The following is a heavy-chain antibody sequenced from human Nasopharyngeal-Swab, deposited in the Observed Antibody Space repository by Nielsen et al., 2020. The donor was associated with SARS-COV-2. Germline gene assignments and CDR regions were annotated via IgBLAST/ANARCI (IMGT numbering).Heavy chain of an antibody. V-gene: IGHV3-20*01. J-gene: IGHJ5*02. Sequence: GESLKISCAASGFTFSSYGMHWVRQAPGKGLEWVSGINWNGGSTGYADSVKGRFTISRDNAKNSLYLQMNSLRAEDTALYHCARSGSGYARGWFDPWGQGTLVTVSS. CDR2: INWNGGST. CDR1: GFTFSSYG. CDR3: ARSGSGYARGWFDP. D-gene: IGHD5-12*01.